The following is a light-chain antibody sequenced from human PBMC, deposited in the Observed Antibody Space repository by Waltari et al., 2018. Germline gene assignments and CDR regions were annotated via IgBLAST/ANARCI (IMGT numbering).Light chain of an antibody. Sequence: QSALTQPASVSGSPGQSITISCTGTSSDVGGYNYVPWYQQHPGKAPKLLIYDVSNRPAGFPNRFSGSKSGNTASLTISGLQAEDEAHYYCSSYTSSSTHYVFGTGTKVTVL. V-gene: IGLV2-14*01. CDR3: SSYTSSSTHYV. CDR2: DVS. J-gene: IGLJ1*01. CDR1: SSDVGGYNY.